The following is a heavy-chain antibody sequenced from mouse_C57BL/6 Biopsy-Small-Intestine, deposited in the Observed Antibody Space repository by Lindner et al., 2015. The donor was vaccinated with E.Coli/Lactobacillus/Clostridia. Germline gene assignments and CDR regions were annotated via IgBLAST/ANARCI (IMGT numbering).Heavy chain of an antibody. Sequence: VQLQESGPELVKPGASVKISCKASGYSFTGYFINWVMQSHGRSLEWIGRINPYNGDTFYNQKFKGKATLTVDKSSSTAHMELRSLASEDSAVYYCVRWSAFYCDYTWFAYWGQGTLVTVSA. CDR1: GYSFTGYF. J-gene: IGHJ3*01. D-gene: IGHD2-13*01. CDR2: INPYNGDT. CDR3: VRWSAFYCDYTWFAY. V-gene: IGHV1-20*02.